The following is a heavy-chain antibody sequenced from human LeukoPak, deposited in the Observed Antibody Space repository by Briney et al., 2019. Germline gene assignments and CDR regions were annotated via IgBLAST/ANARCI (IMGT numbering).Heavy chain of an antibody. CDR1: GGTFSSYA. J-gene: IGHJ6*03. CDR3: ARDRVGSGGIFGVVIIPVMDV. CDR2: IIPIFGTA. V-gene: IGHV1-69*05. D-gene: IGHD3-3*01. Sequence: SVRVSCKASGGTFSSYAISWVRQAPGQGLEWMGGIIPIFGTANYAQKFQGRVTITTDESTSTAYMELSSLRSEDTAVYYCARDRVGSGGIFGVVIIPVMDVWGKGTTVTVSS.